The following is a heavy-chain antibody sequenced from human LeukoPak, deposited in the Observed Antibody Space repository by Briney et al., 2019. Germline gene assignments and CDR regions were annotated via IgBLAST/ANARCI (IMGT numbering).Heavy chain of an antibody. D-gene: IGHD7-27*01. CDR3: ATRKLGNDY. J-gene: IGHJ4*02. CDR1: GGSVSDYY. CDR2: IYYTET. Sequence: SETLSLTCTVSGGSVSDYYWSWIRQSPGKGLEWIGYIYYTETSYNPSLKSRVTISADTSKNQFSLKLYSVTAADTAVYYCATRKLGNDYWGQGTLVTVPS. V-gene: IGHV4-59*02.